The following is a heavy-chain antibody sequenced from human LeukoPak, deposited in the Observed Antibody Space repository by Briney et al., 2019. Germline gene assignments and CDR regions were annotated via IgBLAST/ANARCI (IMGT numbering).Heavy chain of an antibody. CDR1: GGSISSYY. V-gene: IGHV4-59*01. CDR2: IYYSGST. J-gene: IGHJ4*02. Sequence: PSETLSLTCTVSGGSISSYYWSWIRQPPGKGLEWIGYIYYSGSTNYNPSLKSRVTISVDTSKNQFSPKLGSVTAADTAVYYCARVDPDSSSTLEVFDYWGQGTLVTVSS. CDR3: ARVDPDSSSTLEVFDY. D-gene: IGHD6-6*01.